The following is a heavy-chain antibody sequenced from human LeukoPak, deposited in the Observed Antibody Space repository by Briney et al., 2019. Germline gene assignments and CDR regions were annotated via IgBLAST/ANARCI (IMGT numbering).Heavy chain of an antibody. D-gene: IGHD6-13*01. Sequence: SETLSLTCAVSGGSFSVYYWSWSRQPPGKGLEWIGEINHSGSTNYNPSLKSRVTISVDTSKNQFSLKLSSVTAADTAVYYCARGGRVAAGGSGYFDYWGQGTLVTISS. J-gene: IGHJ4*02. CDR3: ARGGRVAAGGSGYFDY. CDR2: INHSGST. V-gene: IGHV4-34*01. CDR1: GGSFSVYY.